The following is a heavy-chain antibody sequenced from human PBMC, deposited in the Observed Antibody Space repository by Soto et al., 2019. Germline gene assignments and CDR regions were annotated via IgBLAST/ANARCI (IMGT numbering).Heavy chain of an antibody. Sequence: ASVKVSCKASGGTLSSYAISWVRQAKRQGLEWMGGIIPIFGTANYAQKFQGRVTITADESTSTAYMELSSLRSEDTAVYYCARGVGAPRPGYYYYYGMDVWGQGTTVTVSS. CDR3: ARGVGAPRPGYYYYYGMDV. D-gene: IGHD1-26*01. CDR1: GGTLSSYA. V-gene: IGHV1-69*13. CDR2: IIPIFGTA. J-gene: IGHJ6*02.